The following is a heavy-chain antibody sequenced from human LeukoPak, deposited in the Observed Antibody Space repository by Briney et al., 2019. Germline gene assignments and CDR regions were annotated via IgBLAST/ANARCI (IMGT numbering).Heavy chain of an antibody. CDR1: GFTLSSCA. D-gene: IGHD4-17*01. Sequence: PGVSLRLSCSASGFTLSSCAMGWVRQAPGKGLEWVTSISGSGGNTYYADSVEGRFTISRDNSKNTLYLQMNNLRAEDTAVYYCARGRGGDYVPSRFDYWGQGTLVTVSS. CDR3: ARGRGGDYVPSRFDY. CDR2: ISGSGGNT. J-gene: IGHJ4*02. V-gene: IGHV3-23*01.